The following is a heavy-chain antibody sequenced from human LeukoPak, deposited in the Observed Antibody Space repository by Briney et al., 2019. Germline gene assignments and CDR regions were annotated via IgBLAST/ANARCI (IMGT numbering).Heavy chain of an antibody. D-gene: IGHD3-22*01. CDR3: ARRNEHYYDSSGYSYYFDY. CDR2: INTDGSST. Sequence: GGSLRLSCAASGFTFSSYWMHWVRQAPGKGLVWVSRINTDGSSTSYADSVKGRFTISRDNAKNTLYLQMNSLRAEDTAVYYCARRNEHYYDSSGYSYYFDYWGQGTLVTVSS. CDR1: GFTFSSYW. J-gene: IGHJ4*02. V-gene: IGHV3-74*01.